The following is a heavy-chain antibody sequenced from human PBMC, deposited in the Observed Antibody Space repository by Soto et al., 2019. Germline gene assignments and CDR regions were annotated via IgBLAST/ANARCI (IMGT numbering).Heavy chain of an antibody. J-gene: IGHJ5*02. CDR2: INSDGSRT. D-gene: IGHD6-13*01. CDR1: GFSFSSYW. V-gene: IGHV3-74*01. CDR3: ARVRVGSYNWFDP. Sequence: GGSLRLSCAVSGFSFSSYWMHWFRQAPGKGLEWVSRINSDGSRTYYADSVKGRFTISRDNAKNTLYLQVNSLRAEDTAVYYCARVRVGSYNWFDPWGQGTLVTVSS.